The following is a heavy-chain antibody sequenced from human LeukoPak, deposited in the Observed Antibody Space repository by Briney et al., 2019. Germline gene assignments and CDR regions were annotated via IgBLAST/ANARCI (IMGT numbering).Heavy chain of an antibody. CDR1: GGTFSSYA. CDR2: IIPIFGTA. Sequence: SVTVSCKASGGTFSSYAISWVRQAPGQGLEWMGGIIPIFGTANYAQKFQGRVTITADESTSTAYMELSSLRSEDTAVYYCARVVLNTPRYFDYWGQGTPVTVPS. J-gene: IGHJ4*02. V-gene: IGHV1-69*13. CDR3: ARVVLNTPRYFDY.